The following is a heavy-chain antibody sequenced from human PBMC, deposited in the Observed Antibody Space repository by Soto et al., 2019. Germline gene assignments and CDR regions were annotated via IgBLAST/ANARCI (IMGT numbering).Heavy chain of an antibody. CDR3: ARDGDYFGSGSPPLLSK. CDR1: GGSITSGGYC. J-gene: IGHJ4*02. V-gene: IGHV4-31*03. Sequence: LTCTVSGGSITSGGYCWTWIRQHPVKGLEWMGHIYYSGSSSYNPSLKSRLTISIDTSKNQFSLKLTSVTAADMAVYYCARDGDYFGSGSPPLLSKWGQGTLVTVSS. D-gene: IGHD3-10*01. CDR2: IYYSGSS.